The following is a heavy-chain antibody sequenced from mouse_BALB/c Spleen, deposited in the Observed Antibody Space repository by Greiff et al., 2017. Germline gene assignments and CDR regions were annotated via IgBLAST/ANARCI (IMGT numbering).Heavy chain of an antibody. Sequence: EVKLMESGGGLVKPGGSLKLSCAASGFTFSDYYMYWVRQTPEKRLEWVATISDGGSYTYYPDSVKGRFTISRDNAKNNLYLQMSSLKSEDTAMYYCARDQELYYGSSYGAMDYWGQGTSVTVSS. CDR1: GFTFSDYY. V-gene: IGHV5-4*02. CDR3: ARDQELYYGSSYGAMDY. J-gene: IGHJ4*01. CDR2: ISDGGSYT. D-gene: IGHD1-1*01.